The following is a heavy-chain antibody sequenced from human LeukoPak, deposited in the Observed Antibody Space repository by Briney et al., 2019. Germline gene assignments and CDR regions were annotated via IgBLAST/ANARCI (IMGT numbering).Heavy chain of an antibody. CDR3: ARASITIFGVVANYYYYYGMDV. CDR1: GGSFSGYY. V-gene: IGHV4-34*01. Sequence: PSETLSLTCAVYGGSFSGYYWSWIRQPPGKGLEWIGEINHSGSTNYNPSLKSRVTISVDTSKNQFSLKLSSVTAADTAVYYCARASITIFGVVANYYYYYGMDVWGQGTTVTVSS. CDR2: INHSGST. D-gene: IGHD3-3*01. J-gene: IGHJ6*02.